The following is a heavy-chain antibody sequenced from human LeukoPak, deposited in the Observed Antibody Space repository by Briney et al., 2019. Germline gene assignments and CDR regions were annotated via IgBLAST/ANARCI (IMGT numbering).Heavy chain of an antibody. D-gene: IGHD3-22*01. J-gene: IGHJ4*02. CDR2: INHSGST. Sequence: SETLSLTCTVSGDSISGYYWSWIRQPPGKGLEWIGEINHSGSTNYNPSLKSRVTISVDTSKNQFSLKLSSVTAADTAVYYCARSSGYYSYWGQGTLVTVSS. CDR1: GDSISGYY. CDR3: ARSSGYYSY. V-gene: IGHV4-34*01.